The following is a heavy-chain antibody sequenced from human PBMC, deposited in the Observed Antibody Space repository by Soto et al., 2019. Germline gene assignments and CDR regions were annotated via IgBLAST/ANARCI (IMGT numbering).Heavy chain of an antibody. CDR2: ISPIFGTP. CDR1: GGTFSSYT. V-gene: IGHV1-69*01. CDR3: ARVVVGSRLSLDY. D-gene: IGHD1-26*01. J-gene: IGHJ4*02. Sequence: QVQLVQSGAEVKKPGSSVTVSCKASGGTFSSYTISWVRQAPGQGLEWMAAISPIFGTPIYAQKFHDRVTITAHDCNQTAYMEMNRLTSEDTAIYYCARVVVGSRLSLDYWGQGTLVTISS.